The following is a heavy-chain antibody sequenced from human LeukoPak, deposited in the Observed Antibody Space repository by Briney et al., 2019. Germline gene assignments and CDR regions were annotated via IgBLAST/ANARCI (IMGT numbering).Heavy chain of an antibody. V-gene: IGHV3-48*01. Sequence: GGSLRLSCAASGFTFSSYSMNWVRQAPGKGLEWVSYISSSSSTIYYADSVKGRFTISRDNAKNSLYPQMNSLRAEDTAVYYCARDPLWFGELPTLADYWGQGTLVTVSS. D-gene: IGHD3-10*01. J-gene: IGHJ4*02. CDR2: ISSSSSTI. CDR3: ARDPLWFGELPTLADY. CDR1: GFTFSSYS.